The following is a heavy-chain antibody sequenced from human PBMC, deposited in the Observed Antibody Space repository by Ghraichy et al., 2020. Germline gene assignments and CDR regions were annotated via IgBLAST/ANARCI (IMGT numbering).Heavy chain of an antibody. D-gene: IGHD3-3*01. CDR3: ARVLPEAFSKWFDP. CDR2: IGAYNGNP. CDR1: GYIFTNYD. V-gene: IGHV1-18*04. Sequence: ASVKVSCQASGYIFTNYDITWVRQAPGQGLEWMGWIGAYNGNPTYAQNFQDRLSMTTDTSTSTAYMELRSLRSDDTAVYYCARVLPEAFSKWFDPWGQGTLVTVSS. J-gene: IGHJ5*02.